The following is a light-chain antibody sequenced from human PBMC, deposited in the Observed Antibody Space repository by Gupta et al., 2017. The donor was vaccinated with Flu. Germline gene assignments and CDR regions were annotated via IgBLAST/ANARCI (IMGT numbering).Light chain of an antibody. CDR2: WAS. CDR1: QNVLYSSNNKNY. Sequence: DIVMTQSPDSLAVSLGERATINCKSSQNVLYSSNNKNYLAWYQQKPGQPPKLLIYWASTRESGVPDRFSGSGSGTDFTLTISSLQAEDVAVYYCQQYYTTRLTFGQGTRLEIK. V-gene: IGKV4-1*01. J-gene: IGKJ5*01. CDR3: QQYYTTRLT.